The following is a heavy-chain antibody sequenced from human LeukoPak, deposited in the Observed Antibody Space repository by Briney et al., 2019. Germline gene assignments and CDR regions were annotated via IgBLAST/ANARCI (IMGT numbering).Heavy chain of an antibody. CDR2: IKQDGSEK. J-gene: IGHJ6*04. CDR1: GSTFSSYW. CDR3: AREGPVGVESMDV. Sequence: PGGSLRLSCAASGSTFSSYWMSWVRQAPGKGLEWVANIKQDGSEKYYVDSVKGRFTISRDNAKNSLYLQMNSLRAEDTAVYYCAREGPVGVESMDVWGKGTTVTVSS. V-gene: IGHV3-7*03. D-gene: IGHD5-24*01.